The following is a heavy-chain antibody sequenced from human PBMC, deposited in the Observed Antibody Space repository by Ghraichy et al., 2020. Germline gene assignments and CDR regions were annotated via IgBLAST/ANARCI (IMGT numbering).Heavy chain of an antibody. J-gene: IGHJ5*02. CDR3: ARGKWEPRFDT. D-gene: IGHD1-26*01. Sequence: SETLSLTCAVYGVSFSGYYWSWIRQPPGKGLEWIGEINHSGSTNYNPSLKSRVTISVDTSKNQFSLNLSSVTAAETAVYYCARGKWEPRFDTWGQGTLVTVSS. V-gene: IGHV4-34*01. CDR1: GVSFSGYY. CDR2: INHSGST.